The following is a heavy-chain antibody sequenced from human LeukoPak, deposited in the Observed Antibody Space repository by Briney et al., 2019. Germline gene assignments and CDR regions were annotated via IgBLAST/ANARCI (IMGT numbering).Heavy chain of an antibody. D-gene: IGHD1-26*01. V-gene: IGHV3-30*02. Sequence: PGGPLRPSCAFTFTIYGMHWVRQAPGKGLEWVAFIRYDGSNKYYADSVKGRFTISRDNSKNTLYLQMNSLRAEDTAVYYCAKSGGSYSIDYWGQGTLVTVSS. CDR2: IRYDGSNK. CDR3: AKSGGSYSIDY. CDR1: TFTIYG. J-gene: IGHJ4*02.